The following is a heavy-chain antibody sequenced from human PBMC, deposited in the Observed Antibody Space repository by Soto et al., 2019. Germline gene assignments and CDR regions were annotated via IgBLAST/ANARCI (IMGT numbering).Heavy chain of an antibody. D-gene: IGHD3-22*01. V-gene: IGHV4-34*01. CDR1: GGSFSGYY. Sequence: SETLSLTCAVYGGSFSGYYWSWIRQPPGKGLEWIGEINHSGSTNYNPSLESRVTISVDTSKNQFSLKLSSVTAADTAVYYCARGGPSLYYYDSSGYLFFDYWGQGTLVTVS. CDR3: ARGGPSLYYYDSSGYLFFDY. CDR2: INHSGST. J-gene: IGHJ4*02.